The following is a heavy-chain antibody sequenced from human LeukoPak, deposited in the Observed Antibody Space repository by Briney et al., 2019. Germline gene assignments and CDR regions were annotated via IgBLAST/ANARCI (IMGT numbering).Heavy chain of an antibody. CDR2: THTSGST. CDR3: ARGLSPAGETLGY. CDR1: GDSVTSSY. Sequence: SETLSLTCTVSGDSVTSSYWSWIRQPPGKGLEWIGRTHTSGSTNYNPSLKSRVTMSVDTSKNQFSLNLTSVTAADTALYYCARGLSPAGETLGYWGQGTLVTVSS. J-gene: IGHJ4*02. V-gene: IGHV4-4*07. D-gene: IGHD7-27*01.